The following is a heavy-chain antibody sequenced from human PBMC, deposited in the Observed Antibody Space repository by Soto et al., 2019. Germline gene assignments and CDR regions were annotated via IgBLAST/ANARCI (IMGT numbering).Heavy chain of an antibody. Sequence: SETLPHTCTVSGGSISSYYWNWIRQPPGKGLEWIGYIYYTGSTNYNPSLKSRVTISVDTSKNQFSLKLSSVTSADTAVYYCARDLYGSGDWFDPWGQGTLVTVSS. J-gene: IGHJ5*02. CDR1: GGSISSYY. CDR2: IYYTGST. CDR3: ARDLYGSGDWFDP. D-gene: IGHD3-10*01. V-gene: IGHV4-59*01.